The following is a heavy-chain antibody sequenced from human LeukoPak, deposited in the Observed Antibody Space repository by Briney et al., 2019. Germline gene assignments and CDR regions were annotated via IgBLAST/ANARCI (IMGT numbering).Heavy chain of an antibody. Sequence: SQTLSLTCTVSGGSISSGDYYWSWIRQPPGKGLEWIGYIYYSGSTYYNPSLKSRVTISVDTSKNQFSLKLSFVTAADTAVYYCARDHSGSYHDAFDIWGQGTMVTVSS. V-gene: IGHV4-30-4*08. CDR3: ARDHSGSYHDAFDI. J-gene: IGHJ3*02. D-gene: IGHD1-26*01. CDR1: GGSISSGDYY. CDR2: IYYSGST.